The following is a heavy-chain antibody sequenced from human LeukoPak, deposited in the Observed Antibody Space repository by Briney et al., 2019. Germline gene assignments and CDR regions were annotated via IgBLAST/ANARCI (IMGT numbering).Heavy chain of an antibody. Sequence: GASVKVSCKASGYTFTGYYMHWVRQAPGQGLERMGWINPNSGGTNYAQKFQGRVTMTRDTSISTAYMELSRLRSDDTAVYYCARGAHSSGWPPGYWGQGTLVTVSS. CDR1: GYTFTGYY. J-gene: IGHJ4*02. D-gene: IGHD6-19*01. CDR3: ARGAHSSGWPPGY. V-gene: IGHV1-2*02. CDR2: INPNSGGT.